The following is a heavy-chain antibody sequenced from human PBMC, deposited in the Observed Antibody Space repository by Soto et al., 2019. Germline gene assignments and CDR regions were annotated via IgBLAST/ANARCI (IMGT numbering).Heavy chain of an antibody. V-gene: IGHV4-4*07. D-gene: IGHD2-8*02. J-gene: IGHJ4*02. CDR3: ARGMTPPGAPAWYYFDS. Sequence: SETLSLTCTVSGASITGSSYWSWIRQPAGKGLEWIGRFSLSGTTNYNPSLRSRVTMSADVSRNQFSLRLTSVTAADTALYYCARGMTPPGAPAWYYFDSWGQGTLVTVSS. CDR2: FSLSGTT. CDR1: GASITGSSY.